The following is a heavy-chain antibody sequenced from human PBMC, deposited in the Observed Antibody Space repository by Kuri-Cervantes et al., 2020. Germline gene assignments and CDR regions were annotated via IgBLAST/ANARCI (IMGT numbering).Heavy chain of an antibody. CDR2: ISYDGSNK. Sequence: GESLKISCAASGFTFSSYAMHWVRQAPGKGLEWVAVISYDGSNKYYADSVKGRFTVSRDNAKNTLYLQMNSLRAEDTAVYYCARAYSHDVWGQGTTVTVSS. V-gene: IGHV3-30-3*01. J-gene: IGHJ6*02. CDR3: ARAYSHDV. D-gene: IGHD4-11*01. CDR1: GFTFSSYA.